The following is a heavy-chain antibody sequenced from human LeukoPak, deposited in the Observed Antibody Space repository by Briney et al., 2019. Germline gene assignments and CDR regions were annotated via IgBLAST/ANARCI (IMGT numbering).Heavy chain of an antibody. V-gene: IGHV3-74*01. D-gene: IGHD3-22*01. CDR3: ARDLWHYYDSSGYPY. Sequence: GGSLRLSCAASGFTFRSYWMHWVRQAPGKGLVWVSRIDSYGSTNYADSVKGRFTISRDNTKNTLYLQMNSLRAEDTAVYYCARDLWHYYDSSGYPYWGQGTLVTVSS. CDR2: IDSYGST. CDR1: GFTFRSYW. J-gene: IGHJ4*02.